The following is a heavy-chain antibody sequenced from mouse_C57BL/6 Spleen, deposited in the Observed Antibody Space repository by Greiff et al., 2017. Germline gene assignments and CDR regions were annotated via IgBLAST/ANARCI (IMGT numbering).Heavy chain of an antibody. CDR1: GYAFTNYL. CDR2: INPGSGGT. V-gene: IGHV1-54*01. CDR3: ARGGSYDY. Sequence: QVQLQQSGAELVRPGTSVKVSCKASGYAFTNYLIEWVKQRPGQGLEWIGVINPGSGGTTYNEKFKGQATLTADQSSSTAYMQLSSLTSEDSTVYFGARGGSYDYWGQGTTLTVSS. J-gene: IGHJ2*01. D-gene: IGHD1-1*02.